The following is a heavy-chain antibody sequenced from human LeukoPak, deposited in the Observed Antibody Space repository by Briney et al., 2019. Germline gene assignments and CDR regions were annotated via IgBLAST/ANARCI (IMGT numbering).Heavy chain of an antibody. CDR1: GFTFSDYY. CDR3: ARVKRLYYYGSENYPAHFDY. D-gene: IGHD3-10*01. CDR2: IKQDGSEK. J-gene: IGHJ4*02. Sequence: PGGSLRLSCAASGFTFSDYYMSWVRQAPGKGLEWVANIKQDGSEKYYVDSVKGRFTISRDNAKNSVYLQMNSLRAEDTAVYYCARVKRLYYYGSENYPAHFDYWGQGALVTVSS. V-gene: IGHV3-7*01.